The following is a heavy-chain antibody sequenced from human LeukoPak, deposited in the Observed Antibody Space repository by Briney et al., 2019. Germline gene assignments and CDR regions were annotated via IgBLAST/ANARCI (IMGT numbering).Heavy chain of an antibody. J-gene: IGHJ6*02. CDR1: GFTFSSYW. V-gene: IGHV3-21*01. CDR2: ISSSSSYI. D-gene: IGHD3-10*01. Sequence: GGSLRLSCAASGFTFSSYWMNWVRQAPGKGLEWVSSISSSSSYIYYADSVKGRFTISRDNAKNSLYLQMNSLRAEDTAVYYCAGGGKKGLLWFGELLFLYYYYGMDVWGQGTTVTVSS. CDR3: AGGGKKGLLWFGELLFLYYYYGMDV.